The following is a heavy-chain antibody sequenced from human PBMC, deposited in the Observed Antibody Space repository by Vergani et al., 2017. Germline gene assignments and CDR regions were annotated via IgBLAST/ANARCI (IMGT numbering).Heavy chain of an antibody. CDR1: GYSISSGYY. J-gene: IGHJ6*04. V-gene: IGHV4-38-2*01. Sequence: QVQLQESGPGLVKPSETLSLTCVVSGYSISSGYYGGWIRQPPGKGLEWIGSIYHSGSTYYNPALKRRVTISVDTSKNQFSLKLSSVTAADTAVYYCARGRGMDVWGKGTTVTVSS. CDR2: IYHSGST. CDR3: ARGRGMDV.